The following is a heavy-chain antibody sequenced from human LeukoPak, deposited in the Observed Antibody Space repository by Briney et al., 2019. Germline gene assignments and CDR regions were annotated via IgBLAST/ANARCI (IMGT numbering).Heavy chain of an antibody. D-gene: IGHD5-18*01. J-gene: IGHJ4*02. V-gene: IGHV4-34*01. Sequence: SETLSLTCAVYGGSFSGYYWSWIRQPPGKGLEWIGNIYHSGRTHYNPSLKSRVTILVDTSKNQFSLKLSSVTAADTAVYYCARVLGYSYGYGYFDYWGQGTLVTVSS. CDR3: ARVLGYSYGYGYFDY. CDR2: IYHSGRT. CDR1: GGSFSGYY.